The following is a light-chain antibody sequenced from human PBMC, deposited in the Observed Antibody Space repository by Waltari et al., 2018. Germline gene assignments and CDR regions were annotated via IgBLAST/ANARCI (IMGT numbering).Light chain of an antibody. J-gene: IGKJ1*01. CDR2: GAT. V-gene: IGKV1-39*01. CDR1: QRISSY. CDR3: RQTYKTPRT. Sequence: DIQMTQSPSSLPASVGDRVTISCRASQRISSYLNWYQQEPGKAPRLLIYGATSLQSGVPSRFSGSGSGTDFTLTISSLQPEDFATYYCRQTYKTPRTFGQGTKVDI.